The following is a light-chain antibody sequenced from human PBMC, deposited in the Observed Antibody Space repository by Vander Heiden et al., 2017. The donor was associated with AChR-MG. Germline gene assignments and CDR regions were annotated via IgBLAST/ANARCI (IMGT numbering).Light chain of an antibody. V-gene: IGKV1-39*01. J-gene: IGKJ2*01. CDR3: QQSYSTPQT. CDR1: QSSSSY. Sequence: DIQLTQSPSSPSASVGDRVTITCRASQSSSSYLNWYQQKPGKAPKLLIYAASSLQSGVPSRFSGSGSGTDFTLTISSLQPEDFATYYWQQSYSTPQTFGQGTKLEIK. CDR2: AAS.